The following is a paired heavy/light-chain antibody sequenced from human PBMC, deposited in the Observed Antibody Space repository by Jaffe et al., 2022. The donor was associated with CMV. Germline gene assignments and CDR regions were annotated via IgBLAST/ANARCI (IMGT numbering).Light chain of an antibody. CDR1: KLGEKY. CDR2: QDT. Sequence: SYELTQPPSVSVSPGQTARVTCSGDKLGEKYVSWYQQKPGQSPVVVIYQDTKRPSGIPERFSGSNSGNTATLTISGTQVSDEADYYCQAWDSSTPVVFGGGTKLTVL. CDR3: QAWDSSTPVV. V-gene: IGLV3-1*01. J-gene: IGLJ2*01.
Heavy chain of an antibody. D-gene: IGHD5-12*01. CDR2: IFYSGSA. CDR1: GGSISSGSHY. Sequence: QLQLQESGPGLVKPSEAVSLTCTVSGGSISSGSHYWVWIRQPPGKGLEWIGSIFYSGSAFYNPPLKSRVTISVDTSNNQFSLKLTSVTAADTAVYYCARGVRRDGYNGDYYMDVWGKGTTVTVSS. CDR3: ARGVRRDGYNGDYYMDV. J-gene: IGHJ6*03. V-gene: IGHV4-39*01.